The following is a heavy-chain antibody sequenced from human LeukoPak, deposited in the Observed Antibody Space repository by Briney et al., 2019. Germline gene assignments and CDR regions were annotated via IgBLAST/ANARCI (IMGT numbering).Heavy chain of an antibody. CDR3: ASAFWSGYYKGPLDY. J-gene: IGHJ4*02. CDR2: INPNSGGT. CDR1: GYTFTGYY. Sequence: ASVKVSCKASGYTFTGYYMHWVRQAPGQGLEWMGWINPNSGGTNYAQKFQGRVTMTRGTSISTAYMELSRLRSDDTAVYYCASAFWSGYYKGPLDYWGQGTLVTVSS. D-gene: IGHD3-3*01. V-gene: IGHV1-2*02.